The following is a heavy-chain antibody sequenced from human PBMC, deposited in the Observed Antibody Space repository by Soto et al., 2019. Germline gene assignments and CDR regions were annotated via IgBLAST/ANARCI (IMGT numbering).Heavy chain of an antibody. CDR3: ARVGTVPDQAAIGS. D-gene: IGHD4-17*01. V-gene: IGHV1-69*01. CDR1: GGTFSSYA. J-gene: IGHJ5*02. Sequence: QVKLVQSGAEVKKPGSSVTGSCKASGGTFSSYAISWVRQAPGQGLEWMGGVITSLGTANYAQKFQGRVTITADESTSTAYIELSSLRSEDTAVYYCARVGTVPDQAAIGSSGQGTLFTVSS. CDR2: VITSLGTA.